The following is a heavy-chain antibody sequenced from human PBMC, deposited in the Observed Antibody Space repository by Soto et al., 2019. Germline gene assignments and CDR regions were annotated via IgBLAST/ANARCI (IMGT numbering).Heavy chain of an antibody. Sequence: GGSLRLSCVASGFNLSHPWMTWVRQAAGKGLEWVGRIKSKTDGGTADYADSVKGRFTISRDNSKNTLYLQVNSLRAEDTAVYYCARVRGGWNYYFDYWGQGALVTVSS. V-gene: IGHV3-15*01. J-gene: IGHJ4*02. CDR2: IKSKTDGGTA. CDR1: GFNLSHPW. CDR3: ARVRGGWNYYFDY. D-gene: IGHD2-15*01.